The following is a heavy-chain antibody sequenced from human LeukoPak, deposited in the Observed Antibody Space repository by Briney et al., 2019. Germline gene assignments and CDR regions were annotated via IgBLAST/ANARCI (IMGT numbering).Heavy chain of an antibody. V-gene: IGHV1-8*03. Sequence: GASVKVSCKACGYTFTSYDINWVRQATGQGLEWMGWMNPNSGNTGCAQKFQGRVTITRNTSISTAYMELSSLRSEDTAVYYCASSRTNYCGGDCPYDAFDIWGQGTMVTVYS. CDR1: GYTFTSYD. CDR3: ASSRTNYCGGDCPYDAFDI. CDR2: MNPNSGNT. D-gene: IGHD2-21*01. J-gene: IGHJ3*02.